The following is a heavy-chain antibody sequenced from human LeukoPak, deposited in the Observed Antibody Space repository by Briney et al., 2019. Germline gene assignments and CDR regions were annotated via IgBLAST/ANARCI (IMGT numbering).Heavy chain of an antibody. CDR3: ARDPGDCEGIIDY. J-gene: IGHJ4*02. CDR1: GFTFSSYG. D-gene: IGHD2-21*02. CDR2: IWYDGSNK. Sequence: PGGSLRLSCAASGFTFSSYGMHWVRRAPGKGLEWVAVIWYDGSNKYYADSVKGRFTISRDNSKNTLYLQMNSLRAEDTAVYYCARDPGDCEGIIDYWGQGTLVTVSS. V-gene: IGHV3-33*01.